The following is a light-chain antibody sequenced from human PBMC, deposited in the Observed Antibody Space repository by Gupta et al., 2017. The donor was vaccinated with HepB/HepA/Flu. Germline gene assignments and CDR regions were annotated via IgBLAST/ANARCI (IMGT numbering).Light chain of an antibody. CDR2: GAS. J-gene: IGKJ3*01. CDR3: QHYNKFT. Sequence: EIVMTHSPATLSVSPGERPTRSCRASQSVSSNLDWYQQKPGQAPRILIYGASTRDTGSPARFSGSGSGTDFTLTSGRLEYEDFDVYFGQHYNKFTFGRGTKVDIK. CDR1: QSVSSN. V-gene: IGKV3-15*01.